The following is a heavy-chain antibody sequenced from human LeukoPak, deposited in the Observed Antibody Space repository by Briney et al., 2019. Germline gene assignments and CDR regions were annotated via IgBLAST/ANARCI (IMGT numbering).Heavy chain of an antibody. J-gene: IGHJ4*02. CDR3: ARDVGASNFDS. Sequence: SEALSLTCTVSGDSITSYYWSWIRQSAEKGLEWIGRIYTTGTTNYNPSLKGRVTVSVDTSKNQFFLKLRSVTAADTAVYYCARDVGASNFDSWGQGVQVTVSS. CDR1: GDSITSYY. CDR2: IYTTGTT. D-gene: IGHD1-26*01. V-gene: IGHV4-4*07.